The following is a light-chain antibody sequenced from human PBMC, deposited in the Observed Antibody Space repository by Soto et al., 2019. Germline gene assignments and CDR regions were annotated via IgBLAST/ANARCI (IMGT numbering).Light chain of an antibody. CDR2: DAS. Sequence: IGLLQPPATLSLSPGEKATLSCSAGQSGSSSLAAYQQKPGQAATLLIFDASNRATGSPARFSGSGAGTAVTPTISRMEHEDVAVYYCHQYESSLWTFGQGTKVDI. CDR3: HQYESSLWT. V-gene: IGKV3-11*01. J-gene: IGKJ1*01. CDR1: QSGSSS.